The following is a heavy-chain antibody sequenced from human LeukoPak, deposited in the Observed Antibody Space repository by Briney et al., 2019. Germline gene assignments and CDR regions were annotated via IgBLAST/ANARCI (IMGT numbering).Heavy chain of an antibody. D-gene: IGHD2-21*02. Sequence: PGGSLRLSCAASGVTFISYEMQGGRQAPGEGRGWGSRINTDGGGTSYADSVKGGCTISRDNAQNTLYLQMNSLRAEDTAVYYCARELPREVTLDYWGQGTLVTVSS. V-gene: IGHV3-74*01. CDR1: GVTFISYE. J-gene: IGHJ4*02. CDR2: INTDGGGT. CDR3: ARELPREVTLDY.